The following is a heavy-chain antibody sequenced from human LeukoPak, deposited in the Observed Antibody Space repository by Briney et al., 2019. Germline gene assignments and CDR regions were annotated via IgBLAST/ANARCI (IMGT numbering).Heavy chain of an antibody. V-gene: IGHV4-59*01. CDR2: IYDSGST. CDR3: TREDRGRNWFDP. Sequence: PSETLSLTCTVSGGSISSYYWSWIRQPPGKGLEWIGYIYDSGSTNYNPSLKSRVTILLETSKSQFSLQLSSVTAADTAVYYCTREDRGRNWFDPWGQGTLITVSS. J-gene: IGHJ5*02. CDR1: GGSISSYY.